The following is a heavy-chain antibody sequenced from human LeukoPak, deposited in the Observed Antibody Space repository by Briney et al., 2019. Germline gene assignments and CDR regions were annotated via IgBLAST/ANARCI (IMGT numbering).Heavy chain of an antibody. D-gene: IGHD3-3*02. J-gene: IGHJ5*02. CDR3: ARRKRVLAANWFDP. CDR2: INTNTGNP. CDR1: GYTFTSYA. Sequence: ASVKVSCKASGYTFTSYAMNWVRQAPGQGLEWMGWINTNTGNPTYAQGFTGRFVFSLDTSVSTAYLQISSLKAEDTAVYYCARRKRVLAANWFDPWGRGTLVTVSS. V-gene: IGHV7-4-1*02.